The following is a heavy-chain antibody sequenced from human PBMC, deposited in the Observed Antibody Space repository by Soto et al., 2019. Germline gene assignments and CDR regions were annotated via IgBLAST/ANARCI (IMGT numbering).Heavy chain of an antibody. Sequence: PSETLSLTCTVSGGSISSYYWSWIRQPPGKGLEWIGYIYYSGSTNYNPSLKSRVTISVDTSKNQFSLKLSSVTAADTAVYYCARLGGRRLRFLEWFLYYWGQGTLVTVSS. D-gene: IGHD3-3*01. CDR3: ARLGGRRLRFLEWFLYY. CDR1: GGSISSYY. J-gene: IGHJ4*02. CDR2: IYYSGST. V-gene: IGHV4-59*08.